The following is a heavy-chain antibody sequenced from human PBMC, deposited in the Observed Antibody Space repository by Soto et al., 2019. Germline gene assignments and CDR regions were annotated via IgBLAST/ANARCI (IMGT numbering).Heavy chain of an antibody. CDR3: ARGDYGGYNYYFDF. V-gene: IGHV4-30-2*01. CDR2: IFHSGST. Sequence: SETLSLTCAVSGGSVSSAVYSWSWIRQPPGKGLEWIGYIFHSGSTSYNPSLKSRLTISIDRSKNQISLKLNSVTAADTAVYYCARGDYGGYNYYFDFWGQGTLVTVS. CDR1: GGSVSSAVYS. D-gene: IGHD4-17*01. J-gene: IGHJ4*02.